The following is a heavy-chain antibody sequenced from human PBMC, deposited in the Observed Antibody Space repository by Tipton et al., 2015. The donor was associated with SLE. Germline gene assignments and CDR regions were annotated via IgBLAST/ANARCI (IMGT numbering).Heavy chain of an antibody. CDR1: GGSMRPYY. Sequence: TLSLTCTVSGGSMRPYYWGWIRQPPGKGLEWIGQIPDSGSSNYNPSLQSRVTISLDRSRNQFSLKLTSVTSKDTAVYYCARYVMGAGGRGDWDQGTLVTVSS. CDR3: ARYVMGAGGRGD. CDR2: IPDSGSS. D-gene: IGHD2-15*01. J-gene: IGHJ4*02. V-gene: IGHV4-59*01.